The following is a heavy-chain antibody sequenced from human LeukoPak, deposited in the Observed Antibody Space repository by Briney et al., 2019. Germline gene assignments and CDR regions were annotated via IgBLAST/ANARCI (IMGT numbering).Heavy chain of an antibody. CDR1: GGSISSSNYC. J-gene: IGHJ4*02. D-gene: IGHD3-22*01. CDR3: AGPLLTYYSDSSAYS. Sequence: SETLSLTCSVSGGSISSSNYCWGWIRQPPGKGLEWIGITYYSGSTSYNPSLKSRVTISIDTSKNQFSLKLTSVTAADTAVYYCAGPLLTYYSDSSAYSWGQGTLVTVSS. V-gene: IGHV4-39*01. CDR2: TYYSGST.